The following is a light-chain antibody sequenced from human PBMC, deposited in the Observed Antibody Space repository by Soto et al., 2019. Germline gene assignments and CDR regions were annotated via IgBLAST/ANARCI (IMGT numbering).Light chain of an antibody. CDR2: GAS. CDR1: QSVTSSY. V-gene: IGKV3-20*01. CDR3: QQYGSSPPT. J-gene: IGKJ1*01. Sequence: EMVLTQSPATLSLSPGERATLSCRASQSVTSSYLAWYQQKPGQAPRLLIYGASSRATGIPDRFSGSGSSTDFTLTISRLEPEDFAVYYGQQYGSSPPTFGQGTKVEIK.